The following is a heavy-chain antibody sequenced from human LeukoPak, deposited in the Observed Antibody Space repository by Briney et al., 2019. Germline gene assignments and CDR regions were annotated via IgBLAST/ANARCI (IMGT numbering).Heavy chain of an antibody. V-gene: IGHV3-74*01. J-gene: IGHJ3*02. CDR2: INDDGSAT. CDR1: GFTFSNYW. Sequence: GRSLRLSCAASGFTFSNYWMHWVRQVPGKGLVWVSRINDDGSATFYADSVKGRFTISRDNAKNSLYLQMNSLRAEDTALYYCAKVNARAAMEAFDIWGQGTMVTVSS. CDR3: AKVNARAAMEAFDI. D-gene: IGHD2-2*01.